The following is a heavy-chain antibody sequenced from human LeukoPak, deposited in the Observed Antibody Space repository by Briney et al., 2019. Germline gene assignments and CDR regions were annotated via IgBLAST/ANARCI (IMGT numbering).Heavy chain of an antibody. CDR2: ISGSGGST. CDR3: AKGVYSYGFHDAFDI. Sequence: PGGSLRLSCTTSGFTFSSYAMSWVRQAPGKGLEWVSAISGSGGSTYYADSVKGRFTISRDNSKNTLYLQMNSPRAEDTAVYYCAKGVYSYGFHDAFDIWGQGTMVTVSS. J-gene: IGHJ3*02. D-gene: IGHD5-18*01. V-gene: IGHV3-23*01. CDR1: GFTFSSYA.